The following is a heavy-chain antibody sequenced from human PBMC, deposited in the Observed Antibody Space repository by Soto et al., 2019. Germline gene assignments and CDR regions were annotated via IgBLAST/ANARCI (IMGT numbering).Heavy chain of an antibody. CDR2: INPNSGAK. J-gene: IGHJ6*02. CDR1: GYTFTGYY. D-gene: IGHD6-19*01. CDR3: ARRDSSGIYGMDV. Sequence: ASVKVSCKASGYTFTGYYMHWVRQAPGQGLEWMGWINPNSGAKNYAQKFQGRVTMTRDTSISTAYMELSRLRSDDTAVYYCARRDSSGIYGMDVWGQGTTVTVSS. V-gene: IGHV1-2*02.